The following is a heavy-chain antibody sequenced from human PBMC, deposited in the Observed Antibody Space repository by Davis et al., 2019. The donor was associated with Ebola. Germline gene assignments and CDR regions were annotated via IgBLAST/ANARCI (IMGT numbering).Heavy chain of an antibody. J-gene: IGHJ5*02. CDR1: GFTFSSYA. CDR2: ISYDGSNK. V-gene: IGHV3-30-3*01. D-gene: IGHD3-10*01. CDR3: ASLPASGGFGELLIPSIGELGWNRRP. Sequence: PGGSLRLSCAASGFTFSSYAMHWVRQAPGKGLEWVAVISYDGSNKYYADSVKGRFTISRDNSKNTLYLQMNSLRAEDTAVYYCASLPASGGFGELLIPSIGELGWNRRPWGQGTLVTVSS.